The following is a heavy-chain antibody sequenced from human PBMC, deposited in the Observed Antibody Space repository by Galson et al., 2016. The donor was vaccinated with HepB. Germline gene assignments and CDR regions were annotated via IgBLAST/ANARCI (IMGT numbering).Heavy chain of an antibody. V-gene: IGHV3-15*07. J-gene: IGHJ5*02. CDR2: IKSRIEGGTM. CDR1: GFSVTNAW. CDR3: TTDTWRWVQGAVLKS. Sequence: SLRLSCAVSGFSVTNAWMNWVRQAPGKGLEWVGRIKSRIEGGTMDFAAPGEGRFTIPRADSGNNLFLQMNGLKTRAPSMYFCTTDTWRWVQGAVLKSWGPGTLVAVPP. D-gene: IGHD5-24*01.